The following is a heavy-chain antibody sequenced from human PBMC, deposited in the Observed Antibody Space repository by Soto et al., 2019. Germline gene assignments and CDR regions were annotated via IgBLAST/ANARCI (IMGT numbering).Heavy chain of an antibody. J-gene: IGHJ4*02. V-gene: IGHV2-5*02. CDR2: IYWDDDK. CDR3: AHRLSRANWNGNYFDY. D-gene: IGHD1-1*01. Sequence: QITLKESGPTLVKPTQTLTLTCTFSGFSLRTSGVGVGWICQPPGKALEWLALIYWDDDKSYSPSLKSRLSITKDTSKNQGVLTVTNMDPGDTATYYCAHRLSRANWNGNYFDYWGQGILVTVSA. CDR1: GFSLRTSGVG.